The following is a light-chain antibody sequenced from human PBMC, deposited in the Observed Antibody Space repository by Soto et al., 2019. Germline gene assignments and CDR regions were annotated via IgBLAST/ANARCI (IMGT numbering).Light chain of an antibody. CDR1: QSISTW. CDR3: QQYMNYAT. CDR2: DAS. J-gene: IGKJ1*01. Sequence: DIQMTQSPSTLSAYVGDRVTFTCRASQSISTWLAWYQQQPGKAPKLLIYDASSLQSDVPSRFSGSGSGTEFTLTISALQTDDFASYYCQQYMNYATFGQGTKVEIK. V-gene: IGKV1-5*01.